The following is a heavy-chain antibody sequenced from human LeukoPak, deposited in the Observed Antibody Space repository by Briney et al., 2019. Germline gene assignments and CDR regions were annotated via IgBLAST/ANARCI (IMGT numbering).Heavy chain of an antibody. J-gene: IGHJ4*02. V-gene: IGHV3-66*01. CDR2: IYSGGST. D-gene: IGHD3-22*01. CDR1: GFTVSSNY. CDR3: ARDQGSGYYYHY. Sequence: GGSLRLSCAAPGFTVSSNYMSWVRQAPGKGLEWVSVIYSGGSTYYADSVKGRFTISRDNSKNTLYLQMNSLRAEDTAVYYCARDQGSGYYYHYWGQGTLVTVSS.